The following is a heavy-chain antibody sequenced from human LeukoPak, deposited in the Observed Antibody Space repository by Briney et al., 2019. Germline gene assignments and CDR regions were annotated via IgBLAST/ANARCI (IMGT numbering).Heavy chain of an antibody. V-gene: IGHV3-30*04. CDR2: ISFDGSNK. CDR1: GFAFSSYS. Sequence: GGSLRLSCAASGFAFSSYSMHWVRQTPGKGLEWVAVISFDGSNKYYADSVKGRFTISRDNSKNTLYLQTNSLRTEDTAVYYCARARYGGNWGELAYWGQGTLVTVSS. D-gene: IGHD4-23*01. J-gene: IGHJ4*02. CDR3: ARARYGGNWGELAY.